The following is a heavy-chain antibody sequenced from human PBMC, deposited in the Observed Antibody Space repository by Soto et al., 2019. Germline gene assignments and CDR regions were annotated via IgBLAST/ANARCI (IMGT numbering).Heavy chain of an antibody. CDR1: GFTFSSYA. V-gene: IGHV3-23*01. Sequence: EVPLLESGGGLVQPGGSLRLSCAASGFTFSSYAMSWVRQAPGKGLEWVSAISGSGGSTYYADSVKGRFTISRDNSKSTLYLQMISLRAEDTAVYYCAQETGYGGSWFEFDYWGQGTLVTVSS. CDR2: ISGSGGST. D-gene: IGHD6-13*01. J-gene: IGHJ4*02. CDR3: AQETGYGGSWFEFDY.